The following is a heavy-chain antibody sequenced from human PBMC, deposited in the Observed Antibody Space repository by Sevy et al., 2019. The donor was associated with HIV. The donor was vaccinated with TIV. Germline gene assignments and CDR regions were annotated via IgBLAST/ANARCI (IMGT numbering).Heavy chain of an antibody. CDR3: ARDLYSGSYYENY. CDR2: IKQEGSDK. CDR1: GFTLSNYW. Sequence: GGSLRLSCAASGFTLSNYWMSWVRQAPGKGLEWVANIKQEGSDKYYVDSVKGRFTISRDNAKNSLYLQMNSLRAEDTAVYYCARDLYSGSYYENYWGQGTLVTVSS. D-gene: IGHD1-26*01. V-gene: IGHV3-7*01. J-gene: IGHJ4*02.